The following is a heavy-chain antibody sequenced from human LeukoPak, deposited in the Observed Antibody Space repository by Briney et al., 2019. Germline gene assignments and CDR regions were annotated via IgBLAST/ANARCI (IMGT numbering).Heavy chain of an antibody. V-gene: IGHV4-34*01. CDR3: ARGVGYCSGGSCYHQYYFDY. J-gene: IGHJ4*02. CDR2: INHSGST. Sequence: SETLSLTCTVSGGSISSYYWSWIRQPPGKGLEWIGEINHSGSTNYNPSLKSRVTISVDTSKNQFSLKLSSVTAADTAVYYCARGVGYCSGGSCYHQYYFDYWGQGTLVTVSS. D-gene: IGHD2-15*01. CDR1: GGSISSYY.